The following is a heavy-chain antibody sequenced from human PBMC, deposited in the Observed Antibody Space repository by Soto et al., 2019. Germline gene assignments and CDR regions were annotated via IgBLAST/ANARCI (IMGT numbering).Heavy chain of an antibody. Sequence: GGSLRLSCAASGFTFSSYGMHWVRQAPGKGLEWVAVISYDGSNKYYADSVKGRFTISRGNSKNTLYLQMNSLRAEDTAVYYCAKDRSSGYYGPSGYWGQGTLVTVSS. CDR2: ISYDGSNK. D-gene: IGHD3-22*01. CDR3: AKDRSSGYYGPSGY. V-gene: IGHV3-30*18. CDR1: GFTFSSYG. J-gene: IGHJ4*02.